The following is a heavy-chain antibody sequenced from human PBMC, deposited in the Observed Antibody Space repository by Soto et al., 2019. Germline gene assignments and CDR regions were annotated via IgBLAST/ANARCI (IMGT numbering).Heavy chain of an antibody. CDR3: ARDIAAAGYYYYGMDV. Sequence: ASVKVSCKASGYTFTSHDINWVRQATGQGPEWMGWINPNSGGTNYAQKFQGWVTMTRDTSISTAYMELSRLRSDDTAVYYCARDIAAAGYYYYGMDVWGQGTTVTVSS. J-gene: IGHJ6*02. CDR2: INPNSGGT. D-gene: IGHD6-13*01. V-gene: IGHV1-2*04. CDR1: GYTFTSHD.